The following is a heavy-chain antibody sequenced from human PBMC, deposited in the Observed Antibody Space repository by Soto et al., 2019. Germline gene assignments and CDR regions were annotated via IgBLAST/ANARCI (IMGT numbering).Heavy chain of an antibody. CDR1: AGSISGYY. J-gene: IGHJ4*02. Sequence: QVQLQESGPGLVKPSETLSLTCSVSAGSISGYYWSWIRQPPGKGLEWIGYTRYSESTSYNPSLMSRLILSVDTSNNHFSLKLSSVTAADTAVYYCARHDLRGGAYDSWGQGTLVTVSS. V-gene: IGHV4-59*08. CDR2: TRYSEST. CDR3: ARHDLRGGAYDS. D-gene: IGHD3-10*01.